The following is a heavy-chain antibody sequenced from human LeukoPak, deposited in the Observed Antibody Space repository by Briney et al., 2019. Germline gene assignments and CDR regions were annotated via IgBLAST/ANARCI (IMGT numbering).Heavy chain of an antibody. Sequence: SETLSLTCTVSGGSISSGSYYWSWIRQPAGKGLERIGRIYTSGSTNYNPSLRSRVTISVDTSKNEFSLKLSSVTAADTAVYYCAATTYNYDSAAFDPWGQGTLVTVSS. V-gene: IGHV4-61*02. CDR2: IYTSGST. CDR3: AATTYNYDSAAFDP. J-gene: IGHJ5*02. D-gene: IGHD3-22*01. CDR1: GGSISSGSYY.